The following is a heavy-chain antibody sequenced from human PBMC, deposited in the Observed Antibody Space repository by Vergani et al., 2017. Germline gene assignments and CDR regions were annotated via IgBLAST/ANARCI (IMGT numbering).Heavy chain of an antibody. CDR2: ISYDGSNK. J-gene: IGHJ4*02. Sequence: QVQLVESGGGVVQPGRSLRLSCAASGFTFSSYAMHWVRQAPGKGLEWVAVISYDGSNKYYADSVKGRFTISRDKSKNTLYLQMNSLRAEDTAVYYCARSGYYDFWSVDYWGPGTLVTVSS. CDR3: ARSGYYDFWSVDY. CDR1: GFTFSSYA. V-gene: IGHV3-30-3*01. D-gene: IGHD3-3*01.